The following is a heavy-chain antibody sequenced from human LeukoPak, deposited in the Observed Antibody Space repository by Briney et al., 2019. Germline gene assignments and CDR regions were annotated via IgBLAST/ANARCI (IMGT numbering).Heavy chain of an antibody. CDR3: ARWTDIVVVPAAGHYGMDV. V-gene: IGHV5-51*01. D-gene: IGHD2-2*01. CDR1: GYSFTSYC. J-gene: IGHJ6*02. Sequence: GESLKISCKGSGYSFTSYCIGWVRQMPGKGLEWMGIIYPGDSDTRYSPSFQGQVTISADKSISTAYLQWSSLKASDTAMYYCARWTDIVVVPAAGHYGMDVWGQGTTVTVSS. CDR2: IYPGDSDT.